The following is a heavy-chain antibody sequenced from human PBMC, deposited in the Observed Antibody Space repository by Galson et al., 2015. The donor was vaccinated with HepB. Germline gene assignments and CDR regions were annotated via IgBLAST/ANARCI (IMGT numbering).Heavy chain of an antibody. D-gene: IGHD3-3*01. Sequence: LSLTCTMSGGSISTGDHYWSWIRQHPGKGLEWIGFIHYSGTTYYYPSLKSRVSISIDTSKNQFSLTLTSVTAADTAVYYCVRWGSDYYFWSNYYSFYMDGWGRGTTVNVFS. V-gene: IGHV4-31*03. CDR3: VRWGSDYYFWSNYYSFYMDG. CDR1: GGSISTGDHY. J-gene: IGHJ6*03. CDR2: IHYSGTT.